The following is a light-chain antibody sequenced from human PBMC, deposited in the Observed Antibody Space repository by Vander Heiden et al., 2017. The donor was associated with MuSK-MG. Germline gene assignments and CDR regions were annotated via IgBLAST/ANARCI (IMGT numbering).Light chain of an antibody. Sequence: DIQMTQSPSTLSASIGDRVTITCRASQSISTYLAWYQQKPGKAPKLLIYKASSLESGVPSRFSGSGSGTEFTLTISSLQPDDFATYYCQQDNSYWTFGQGTKVEIK. CDR3: QQDNSYWT. CDR1: QSISTY. V-gene: IGKV1-5*03. J-gene: IGKJ1*01. CDR2: KAS.